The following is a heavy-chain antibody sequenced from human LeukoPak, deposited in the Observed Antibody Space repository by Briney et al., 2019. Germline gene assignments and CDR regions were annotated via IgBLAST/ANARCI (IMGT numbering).Heavy chain of an antibody. J-gene: IGHJ4*02. Sequence: GGSLRLSCAVSGFTFSTFSMNWVRQAPGKGLEWVSSISASGSYIYYADSLKGRFTISRDNVENSLYLQMNSLRAEDTAVYYCASGHHDILTGYSMFYFDYWGQGTLVTVSS. CDR3: ASGHHDILTGYSMFYFDY. CDR2: ISASGSYI. D-gene: IGHD3-9*01. CDR1: GFTFSTFS. V-gene: IGHV3-21*01.